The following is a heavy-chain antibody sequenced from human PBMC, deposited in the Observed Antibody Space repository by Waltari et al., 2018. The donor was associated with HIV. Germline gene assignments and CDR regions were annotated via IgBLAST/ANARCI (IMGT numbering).Heavy chain of an antibody. Sequence: EVQLLESGGDLVKPGGSLRLSWAASGFTFSDYGMSWVRQAPGKGLEWVSSISGRGVSTYYADSVQGRFTISRDNSKNTLYLQMSSLRVDDTAVYYCAKSAVVTTWYYFDSWGHGTLVTVSS. CDR3: AKSAVVTTWYYFDS. D-gene: IGHD2-21*02. CDR1: GFTFSDYG. V-gene: IGHV3-23*01. CDR2: ISGRGVST. J-gene: IGHJ4*01.